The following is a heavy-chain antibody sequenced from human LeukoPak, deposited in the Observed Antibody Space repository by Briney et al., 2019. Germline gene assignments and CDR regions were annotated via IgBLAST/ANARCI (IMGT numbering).Heavy chain of an antibody. V-gene: IGHV3-66*01. J-gene: IGHJ3*02. Sequence: GGSLRLSCAAPEFSVGSNYMTWVRQAPGKGLEWVSLIYSGGSTYYADSVKGRFTISRDNSKNTLYLQMNSLRAEDTAVYYCARGLLNDAFDIWGQGTMVTVSS. CDR2: IYSGGST. CDR3: ARGLLNDAFDI. CDR1: EFSVGSNY.